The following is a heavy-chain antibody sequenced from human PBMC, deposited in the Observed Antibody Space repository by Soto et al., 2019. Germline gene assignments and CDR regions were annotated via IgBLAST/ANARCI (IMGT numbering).Heavy chain of an antibody. CDR2: IIPILGIA. D-gene: IGHD3-10*01. V-gene: IGHV1-69*02. CDR1: GGTFSSYT. Sequence: QVQLVQSGAEVKKPGSSVKVSCKASGGTFSSYTISWVRQAPGQGLEWMGRIIPILGIANYAQKFQGRDTTTADKATRTAYMGLSSRRSEETAGDYCASPMVRGVLYGMAVWGQGTTVTVSS. J-gene: IGHJ6*02. CDR3: ASPMVRGVLYGMAV.